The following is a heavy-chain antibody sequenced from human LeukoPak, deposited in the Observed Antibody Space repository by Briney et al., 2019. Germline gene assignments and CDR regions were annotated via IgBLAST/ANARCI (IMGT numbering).Heavy chain of an antibody. D-gene: IGHD1-26*01. CDR2: ISPNNGAT. V-gene: IGHV1-2*02. CDR1: GYTFTTYG. J-gene: IGHJ4*02. Sequence: ASVKVSCKASGYTFTTYGIAWLRQAPGQGLEWMGWISPNNGATTYAQKFQGRVIMTRDTSLSTAYIELSRLESDDTVVYFCAREGSSGYWGQGTLVTVSS. CDR3: AREGSSGY.